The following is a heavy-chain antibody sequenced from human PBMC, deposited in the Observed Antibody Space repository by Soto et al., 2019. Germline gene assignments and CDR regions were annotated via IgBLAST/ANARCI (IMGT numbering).Heavy chain of an antibody. CDR3: ARVLYYGSGSYSPYGMGF. Sequence: QVQLVQSGAEVKTPGSSVKVSCKTSGVSFNNNGIGWVRQAPGHGLEWMGGVSPPFRTSNYARKFQGRISITAYASTGTVNMEVSSRSSEDTAQYYCARVLYYGSGSYSPYGMGFWGEGTKVTVSS. V-gene: IGHV1-69*01. D-gene: IGHD3-10*01. J-gene: IGHJ6*04. CDR2: VSPPFRTS. CDR1: GVSFNNNG.